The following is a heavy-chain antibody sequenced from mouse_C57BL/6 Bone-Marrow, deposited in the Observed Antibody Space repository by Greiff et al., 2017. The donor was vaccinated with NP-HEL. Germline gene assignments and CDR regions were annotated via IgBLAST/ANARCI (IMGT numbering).Heavy chain of an antibody. D-gene: IGHD1-1*01. J-gene: IGHJ1*03. Sequence: DVKLVESGGDLVKPGGSLKLSCAASGFTFSSYGMSWVRQTPDKRLEWVATISSGGSYTYYPDSVKGRFTISRDNAKNTLYLQMSSLKSEDTAMYYCARHPYYYGSSYWYFDVWGTGTTVTVSS. V-gene: IGHV5-6*02. CDR3: ARHPYYYGSSYWYFDV. CDR1: GFTFSSYG. CDR2: ISSGGSYT.